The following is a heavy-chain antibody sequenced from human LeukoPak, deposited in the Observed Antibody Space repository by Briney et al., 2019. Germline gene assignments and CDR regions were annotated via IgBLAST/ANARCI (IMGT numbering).Heavy chain of an antibody. CDR3: AALGDSIY. CDR1: GFAFSSYD. V-gene: IGHV3-13*01. J-gene: IGHJ4*02. Sequence: GGSLRLSCAASGFAFSSYDMHWVRQVSGKGLEWVSAIGHAGDTHYADSVKGRFTIPREDAKNYFFLQMNSLRAGDTAVYFCAALGDSIYWGQGTLVTVSS. CDR2: IGHAGDT. D-gene: IGHD1-26*01.